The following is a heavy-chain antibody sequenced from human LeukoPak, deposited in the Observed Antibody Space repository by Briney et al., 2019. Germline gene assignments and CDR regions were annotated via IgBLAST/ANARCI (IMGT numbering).Heavy chain of an antibody. CDR3: AKDRGVVAVAATYNFDY. J-gene: IGHJ4*02. V-gene: IGHV3-7*01. D-gene: IGHD2-15*01. Sequence: GGSLRLSCAASGFTFSSYWMSWVRQAPGKGLEWVANIKQDGSNKYYADSVKGRFTISRDNSKNTLYLQMNSLRAEDTAVYYCAKDRGVVAVAATYNFDYWGQGTLVTVSS. CDR1: GFTFSSYW. CDR2: IKQDGSNK.